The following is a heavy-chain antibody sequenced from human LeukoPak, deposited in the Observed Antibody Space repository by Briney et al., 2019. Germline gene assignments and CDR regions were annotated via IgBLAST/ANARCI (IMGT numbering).Heavy chain of an antibody. CDR2: TYYSRNT. V-gene: IGHV4-39*01. J-gene: IGHJ4*02. Sequence: SETLSLTCTVSGDSISSSGNFWGWVRQPPGRGLEWIASTYYSRNTYYNPSLKSRVTISVDTSKNQFSLKLSSVTAADTAVYYCARHEEEDGYNAKTFDYWGQGTLVTVFS. D-gene: IGHD5-24*01. CDR1: GDSISSSGNF. CDR3: ARHEEEDGYNAKTFDY.